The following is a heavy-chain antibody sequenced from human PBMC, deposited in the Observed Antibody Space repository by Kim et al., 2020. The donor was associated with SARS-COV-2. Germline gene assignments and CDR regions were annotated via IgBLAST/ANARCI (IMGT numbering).Heavy chain of an antibody. V-gene: IGHV4-31*03. CDR1: GGSISSGGYY. CDR3: AAGGVEGATPMYYYYGMDV. D-gene: IGHD2-15*01. CDR2: IYYSGST. Sequence: SETLSLTCTVSGGSISSGGYYWSWIRQHPGKGLEWIGYIYYSGSTYYNPSLKSRVTISVDTSKNQFSLKLSSVTAADTAVYYCAAGGVEGATPMYYYYGMDVWGQGTTVTVSS. J-gene: IGHJ6*02.